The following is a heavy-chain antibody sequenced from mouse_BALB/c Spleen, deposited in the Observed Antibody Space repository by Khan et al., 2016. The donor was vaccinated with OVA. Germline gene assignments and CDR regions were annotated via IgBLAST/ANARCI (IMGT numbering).Heavy chain of an antibody. V-gene: IGHV1-69*02. CDR3: ARSFHYGSSTWFAY. D-gene: IGHD1-1*01. J-gene: IGHJ3*01. Sequence: QVQLQQSGAELVKPGASVKLSCKASGYPLTSYWLHWVKQRPGQGLEWIGEIDPSDSYTNYNQKFKGKATLTVDQSSSPTYIQLSSLTSEDSAVYYCARSFHYGSSTWFAYWGQGTLVTVSA. CDR2: IDPSDSYT. CDR1: GYPLTSYW.